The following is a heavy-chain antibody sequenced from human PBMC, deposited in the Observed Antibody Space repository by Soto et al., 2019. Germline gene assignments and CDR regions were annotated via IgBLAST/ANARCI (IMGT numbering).Heavy chain of an antibody. CDR1: GFTFSSYS. CDR2: ISSSSSYI. CDR3: ARRSGDSSWYVDYYFDY. Sequence: PGGSLRLSCAASGFTFSSYSMNWVRQAPGKGLEWVSSISSSSSYIYYADSVKGRFTISRDNAKNSLYLQMNSLRAEDTAVCYCARRSGDSSWYVDYYFDYWGQGTLVTVSS. J-gene: IGHJ4*02. V-gene: IGHV3-21*01. D-gene: IGHD6-13*01.